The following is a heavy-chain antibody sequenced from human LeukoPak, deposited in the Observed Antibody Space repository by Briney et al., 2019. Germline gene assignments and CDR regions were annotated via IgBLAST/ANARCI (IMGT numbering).Heavy chain of an antibody. CDR1: GFTFSSYT. V-gene: IGHV3-21*01. CDR2: IANSGSHR. J-gene: IGHJ4*02. D-gene: IGHD5-18*01. Sequence: GGSLRLSCVASGFTFSSYTMNWVRQAPGKGLEWVSSIANSGSHRYHADSVKGRFTISRDNAKNSLYLHMHSLRAEDTAVYYCARAPDTAMVGFDYWGQGTLVTVSS. CDR3: ARAPDTAMVGFDY.